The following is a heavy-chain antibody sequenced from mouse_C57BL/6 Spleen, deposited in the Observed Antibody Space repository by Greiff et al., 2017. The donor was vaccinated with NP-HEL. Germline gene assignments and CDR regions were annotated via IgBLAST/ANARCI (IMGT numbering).Heavy chain of an antibody. Sequence: EVQLQESGPGLVKPSQSLSLTCSVTGYSITSGYYWNWIRQFPGNKLEWMGYISYDGSNNYNPSLKNRISITRDTSKNQFFLKLNSVTTEDTATYYCARDQSYDGYYGDYWGQGTSVTVSS. V-gene: IGHV3-6*01. J-gene: IGHJ4*01. CDR3: ARDQSYDGYYGDY. D-gene: IGHD2-3*01. CDR2: ISYDGSN. CDR1: GYSITSGYY.